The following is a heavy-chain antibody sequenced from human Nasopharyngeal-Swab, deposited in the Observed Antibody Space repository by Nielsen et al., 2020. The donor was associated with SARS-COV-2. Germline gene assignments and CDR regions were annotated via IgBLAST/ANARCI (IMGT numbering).Heavy chain of an antibody. CDR1: GFTFSNYN. J-gene: IGHJ6*02. D-gene: IGHD3-3*01. V-gene: IGHV3-21*01. CDR2: ISSSSTYI. Sequence: GESLKISCAASGFTFSNYNMNWVRQAPGKGLEWISSISSSSTYIYYADSVKGRFTISRDNAKNSIYLQMNSLRAEDTAVYYCARDGLDYDFWSAYFMDVWGQGTTVTVSS. CDR3: ARDGLDYDFWSAYFMDV.